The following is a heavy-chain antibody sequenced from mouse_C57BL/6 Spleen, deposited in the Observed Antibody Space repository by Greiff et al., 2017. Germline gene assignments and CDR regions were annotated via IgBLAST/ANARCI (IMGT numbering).Heavy chain of an antibody. Sequence: EVQLVESGPELVKPGASVKIPCKASGYTFTDYNMDWVKQSHGKSLEWIGDINPNNGGTIYNQKFKGKATLTVDKSSSTAYMELRSLTSEDTTVYYCERGDYCGNIYAMDYWCKRITVTVSS. CDR1: GYTFTDYN. V-gene: IGHV1-18*01. CDR3: ERGDYCGNIYAMDY. J-gene: IGHJ4*01. D-gene: IGHD1-1*01. CDR2: INPNNGGT.